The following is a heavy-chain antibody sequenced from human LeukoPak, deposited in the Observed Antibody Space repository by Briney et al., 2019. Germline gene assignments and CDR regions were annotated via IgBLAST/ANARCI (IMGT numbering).Heavy chain of an antibody. CDR2: LSGSGGST. J-gene: IGHJ4*02. CDR1: GFTFSTYA. V-gene: IGHV3-23*01. CDR3: AKVLGIAVAGKVDY. Sequence: GGSLRLSCAASGFTFSTYAVSWVRQAPGKGLEWVSSLSGSGGSTYYADSVKGRFTISRDNSKNTLYLQMNSLRHEDTAVYYCAKVLGIAVAGKVDYWGQGTLVTVSS. D-gene: IGHD6-19*01.